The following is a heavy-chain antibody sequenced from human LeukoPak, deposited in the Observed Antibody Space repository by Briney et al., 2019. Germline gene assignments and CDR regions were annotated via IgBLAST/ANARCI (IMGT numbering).Heavy chain of an antibody. J-gene: IGHJ5*02. CDR2: IKHEGSEK. CDR3: ARASYSPNWFDP. D-gene: IGHD4-11*01. Sequence: GGSLSLSCTAFGFTFSTYGLTWVPQAPGKGPEGVANIKHEGSEKYYVDSVKGRFTISRDNARNSLYLQMNSLRAEDTAVYYCARASYSPNWFDPWGQGTLVTVSS. CDR1: GFTFSTYG. V-gene: IGHV3-7*01.